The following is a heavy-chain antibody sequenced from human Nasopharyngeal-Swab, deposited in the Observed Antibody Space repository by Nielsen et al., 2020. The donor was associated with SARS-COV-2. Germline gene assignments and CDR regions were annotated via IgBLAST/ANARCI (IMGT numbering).Heavy chain of an antibody. J-gene: IGHJ4*02. Sequence: GESLKISCAASGFTFSDYYMSWIRQATGKGLEWVSYISRSRSTIYYADSVKGRFTISRDNAKNSLYLQMNSLRAEDTAVYYCERGPITKLGATRLFDYWGQGTLVTVSS. D-gene: IGHD1-26*01. CDR3: ERGPITKLGATRLFDY. CDR1: GFTFSDYY. V-gene: IGHV3-11*01. CDR2: ISRSRSTI.